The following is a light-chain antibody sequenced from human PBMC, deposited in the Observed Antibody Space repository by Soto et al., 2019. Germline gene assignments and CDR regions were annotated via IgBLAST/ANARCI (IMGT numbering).Light chain of an antibody. CDR1: QSISSNY. Sequence: EIVLTQSPGTLSLSPGERATLSCRASQSISSNYLAWYQQKPGQAPRLLIYGASNRATGIPARFSGSGSGTDFTLTISRLEPEDFAVYYCQQYVNSPLTVGAGTKGDIK. J-gene: IGKJ4*01. V-gene: IGKV3-20*01. CDR2: GAS. CDR3: QQYVNSPLT.